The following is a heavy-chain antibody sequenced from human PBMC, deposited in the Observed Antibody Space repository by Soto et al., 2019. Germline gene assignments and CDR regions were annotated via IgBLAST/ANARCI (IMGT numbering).Heavy chain of an antibody. CDR1: GFTFSDYW. J-gene: IGHJ5*02. CDR3: AKGGVSYAECES. V-gene: IGHV3-7*01. CDR2: IKRDGRGE. Sequence: EVQLVESGGGLVQPGGSLTLSCAASGFTFSDYWMSWVRQAPGKGLEWVANIKRDGRGEYYIDSVKGRFTISRDNAQNSLFVRMNSLRADDTAMYYCAKGGVSYAECESWGQGTLVTVSS. D-gene: IGHD2-8*01.